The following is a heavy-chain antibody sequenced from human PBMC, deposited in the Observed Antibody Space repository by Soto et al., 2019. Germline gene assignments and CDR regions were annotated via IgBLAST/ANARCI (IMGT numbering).Heavy chain of an antibody. V-gene: IGHV5-10-1*01. Sequence: GECLKISCNGSGYIFTSYWISWVRQMPGKGLEWMGRIDPSDSYTNYSPSFQGHVTISADKSISTAYLQWSSLKASDTAMYYCATLGYCSSTSCYMGHYYYYGMDVWGQGTTVTVSS. CDR3: ATLGYCSSTSCYMGHYYYYGMDV. J-gene: IGHJ6*02. D-gene: IGHD2-2*02. CDR1: GYIFTSYW. CDR2: IDPSDSYT.